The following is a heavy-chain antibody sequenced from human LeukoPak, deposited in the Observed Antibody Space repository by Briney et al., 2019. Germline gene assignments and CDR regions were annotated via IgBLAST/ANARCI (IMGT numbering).Heavy chain of an antibody. CDR1: GGSISSYY. CDR3: ARQYYCDSSGYLPI. CDR2: IHYSGST. Sequence: SETLSLTCTDSGGSISSYYWSWLRQPPGKGLEWIGYIHYSGSTKYNPSLKSRVTISVDTSKKQFSLKLSSVTAADTAVYYCARQYYCDSSGYLPIWGQGTMVTVSS. J-gene: IGHJ3*02. D-gene: IGHD3-22*01. V-gene: IGHV4-59*08.